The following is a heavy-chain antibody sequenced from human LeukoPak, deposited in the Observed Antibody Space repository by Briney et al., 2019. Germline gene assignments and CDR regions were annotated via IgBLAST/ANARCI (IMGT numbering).Heavy chain of an antibody. CDR3: ARDTIIAEGYFQH. CDR2: IKQDGSEK. Sequence: GGSLRLSCAVSGFTFSSWWMTWVRQAPGKGLEWVANIKQDGSEKNYVDSVKGRFTISRDNAKNSLDLQMNSLRAEDTAVYYCARDTIIAEGYFQHWGQGTLVTVSS. CDR1: GFTFSSWW. D-gene: IGHD6-13*01. V-gene: IGHV3-7*01. J-gene: IGHJ1*01.